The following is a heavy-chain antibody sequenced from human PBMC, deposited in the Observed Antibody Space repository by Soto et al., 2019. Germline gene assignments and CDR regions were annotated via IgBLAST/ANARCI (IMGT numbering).Heavy chain of an antibody. D-gene: IGHD3-3*01. J-gene: IGHJ6*03. CDR1: GYTFTSYG. CDR3: ARDSYDFWSGYYTGMGYYYMDV. V-gene: IGHV1-18*01. CDR2: ISAYNGNT. Sequence: ASVKVSCKASGYTFTSYGISWVRQAPGQGLEWMGWISAYNGNTNYAQKLKGRVTMTTDTSTSTAYMELRSLRSDDTAVYYCARDSYDFWSGYYTGMGYYYMDVWGKGTTVTVSS.